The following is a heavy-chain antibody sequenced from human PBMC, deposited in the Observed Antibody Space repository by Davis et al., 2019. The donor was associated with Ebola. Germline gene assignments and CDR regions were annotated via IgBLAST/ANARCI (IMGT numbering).Heavy chain of an antibody. J-gene: IGHJ1*01. CDR2: LGTSADT. D-gene: IGHD2-2*01. Sequence: PGGSLRLSCAASGFTFSSYGMHWVRQAPGKGLEWVSTLGTSADTYYTDSVKGRFTISRDNSKNTLYLQMNSLRDEDTAVYYCARSLGDVVLVPAALVPDFWGQGNLVTVSS. V-gene: IGHV3-NL1*01. CDR3: ARSLGDVVLVPAALVPDF. CDR1: GFTFSSYG.